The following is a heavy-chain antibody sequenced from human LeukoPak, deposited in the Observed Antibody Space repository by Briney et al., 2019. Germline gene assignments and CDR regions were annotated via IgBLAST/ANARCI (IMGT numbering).Heavy chain of an antibody. D-gene: IGHD3-22*01. CDR1: GYTFTTYG. J-gene: IGHJ6*02. V-gene: IGHV1-18*01. CDR3: ARQHSSGYYSPHYYYGMDV. Sequence: GASVKVSCKASGYTFTTYGISWVRQAPGQGLEWMGWISTNNGNTNYAQKLQGRVTMTTETSTSTAYMELRSLRSDDTAVYYCARQHSSGYYSPHYYYGMDVWGQGTTVTVSS. CDR2: ISTNNGNT.